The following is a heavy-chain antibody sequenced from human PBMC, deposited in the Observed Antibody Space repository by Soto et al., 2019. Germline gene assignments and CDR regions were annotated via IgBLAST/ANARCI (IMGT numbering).Heavy chain of an antibody. J-gene: IGHJ6*02. CDR2: IYHSGST. CDR1: GGSISSGGYS. CDR3: ARAHYGDYGYGMDV. Sequence: QLQLQESGSGLVKPSQALSLTCAVSGGSISSGGYSWSWIRQPPGKGLEWIGYIYHSGSTYYNPSLKSRVTISVDRSKNQFSLKLSSVTAADTAVYYCARAHYGDYGYGMDVWGQGTTVTVSS. D-gene: IGHD4-17*01. V-gene: IGHV4-30-2*01.